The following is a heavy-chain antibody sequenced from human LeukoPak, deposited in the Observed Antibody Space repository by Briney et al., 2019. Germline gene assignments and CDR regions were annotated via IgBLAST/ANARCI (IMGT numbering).Heavy chain of an antibody. D-gene: IGHD4-17*01. J-gene: IGHJ4*02. V-gene: IGHV1-18*01. Sequence: ASVKVSCKASGYIFTSYGISWVRQAPGQGLEWMGWISANNGDTDYSQRLQDRVTMTIDTSTSTAYMELRSLRSDDTAVYYCAKDQGRATVIPFDYWGQGTLVTVSS. CDR2: ISANNGDT. CDR1: GYIFTSYG. CDR3: AKDQGRATVIPFDY.